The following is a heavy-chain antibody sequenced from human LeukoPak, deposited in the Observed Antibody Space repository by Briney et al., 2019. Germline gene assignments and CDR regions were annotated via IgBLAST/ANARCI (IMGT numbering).Heavy chain of an antibody. J-gene: IGHJ5*02. CDR3: ARVKSGIAGFDP. D-gene: IGHD6-13*01. CDR2: IYTSGST. CDR1: DGSISSGSYY. Sequence: PSQTLSLTCTVSDGSISSGSYYWSWIRQPAGKGLEWIGRIYTSGSTNYNPSLKSRVTISVDTSKNQFSLMLSSVTAADTAVYYCARVKSGIAGFDPWGQGTLVTVSS. V-gene: IGHV4-61*02.